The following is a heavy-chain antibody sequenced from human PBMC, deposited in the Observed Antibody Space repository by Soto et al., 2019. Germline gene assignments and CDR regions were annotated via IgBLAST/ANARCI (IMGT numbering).Heavy chain of an antibody. Sequence: PSETLSLTCTVSGGSISSGGYYWSWIRQHPGKGLEWIGYIYYSGSTYYNPSLKSRVTISVDTSKNQFSLKLSSVTGADTAVYYCAGTYYDFWSGPRPHYYYYGMDVWGQGTTVTVSS. CDR2: IYYSGST. CDR1: GGSISSGGYY. V-gene: IGHV4-31*03. J-gene: IGHJ6*02. CDR3: AGTYYDFWSGPRPHYYYYGMDV. D-gene: IGHD3-3*01.